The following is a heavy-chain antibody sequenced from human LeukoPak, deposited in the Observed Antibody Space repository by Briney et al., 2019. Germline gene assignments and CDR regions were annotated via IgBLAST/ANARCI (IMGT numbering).Heavy chain of an antibody. CDR1: GFTFSDYY. CDR3: ARVGGCSSTSCYSVGHYGMDV. CDR2: ISSSGSTI. J-gene: IGHJ6*02. V-gene: IGHV3-11*01. Sequence: GGSLRLSCAASGFTFSDYYMSWNRQAPGKGLEWVSYISSSGSTIYYADSVKGRFTISRDNAKNSLYLQMNSLRAEDTAVYYCARVGGCSSTSCYSVGHYGMDVWGQGTTVTVSS. D-gene: IGHD2-2*01.